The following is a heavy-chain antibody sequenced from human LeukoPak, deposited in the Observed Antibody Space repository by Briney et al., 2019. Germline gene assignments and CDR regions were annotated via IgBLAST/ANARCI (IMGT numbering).Heavy chain of an antibody. CDR1: GFTFDDYA. Sequence: SGGSLRLSCAASGFTFDDYAMHWVRQAPGKGLEWVSYISSSGSTIYYADSVKGRFTISRDNAKNSLYLQMNSLRAEDTAVYYCAREALYDSSGYYYLDYWGQGTLVTVSS. CDR3: AREALYDSSGYYYLDY. D-gene: IGHD3-22*01. V-gene: IGHV3-48*03. J-gene: IGHJ4*02. CDR2: ISSSGSTI.